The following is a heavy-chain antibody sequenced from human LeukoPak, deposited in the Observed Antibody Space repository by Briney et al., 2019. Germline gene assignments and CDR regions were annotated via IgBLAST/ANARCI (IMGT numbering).Heavy chain of an antibody. CDR1: GVSISSGGYS. Sequence: PSETLSLTCAVSGVSISSGGYSWSWIRQPPGKGPEWIGYIYHSGSTYYNPSLKSRVTISVDRSKNQFSLKLSSVTAADTAVYYCARVKLGRGGLFDYWGQGTLVTVSS. CDR2: IYHSGST. CDR3: ARVKLGRGGLFDY. V-gene: IGHV4-30-2*01. D-gene: IGHD2-15*01. J-gene: IGHJ4*02.